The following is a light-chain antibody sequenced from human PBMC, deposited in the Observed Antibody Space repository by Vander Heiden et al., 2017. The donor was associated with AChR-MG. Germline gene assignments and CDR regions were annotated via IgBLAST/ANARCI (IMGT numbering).Light chain of an antibody. V-gene: IGKV1-39*01. CDR1: QNISSY. Sequence: DIQMTQSPSSLSESVGDRVTITCRASQNISSYLNWYQQKPGKAPKLLIYAASSLQGGVPSRFSGSGSGTDFTLTISSLQPEDFASYYCQQSYSTPLTFGGGTKVEIK. CDR3: QQSYSTPLT. J-gene: IGKJ4*01. CDR2: AAS.